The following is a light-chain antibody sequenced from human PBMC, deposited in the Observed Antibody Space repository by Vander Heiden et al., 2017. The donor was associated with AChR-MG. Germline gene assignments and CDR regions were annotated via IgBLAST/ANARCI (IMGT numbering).Light chain of an antibody. Sequence: EIVLTQSPGTLSLSPGERATLSCRASQSVSNNYLAWYQHKPGQAPRLLIHGASTRATGIVDRFSGSGSGTDFTLTISRLEPEDFAVYYCQQYGNSPYTFGQGTKLEIK. CDR2: GAS. J-gene: IGKJ2*01. CDR3: QQYGNSPYT. V-gene: IGKV3-20*01. CDR1: QSVSNNY.